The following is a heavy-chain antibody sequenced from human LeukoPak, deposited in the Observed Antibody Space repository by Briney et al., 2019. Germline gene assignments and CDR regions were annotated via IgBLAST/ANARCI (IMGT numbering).Heavy chain of an antibody. CDR2: INPNSGGT. D-gene: IGHD4-11*01. CDR1: GYTFTAYY. J-gene: IGHJ4*02. V-gene: IGHV1-2*02. CDR3: ARAERLQYSDY. Sequence: AASVKVSCTASGYTFTAYYMHWVRQAPGQGLEWMGWINPNSGGTNYAQKFQGRVTMTRDTSISTAYMELSRLRSDDTAVYYCARAERLQYSDYWGQGTLVTVSS.